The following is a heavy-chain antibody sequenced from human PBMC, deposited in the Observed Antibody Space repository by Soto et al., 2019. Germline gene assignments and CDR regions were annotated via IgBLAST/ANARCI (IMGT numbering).Heavy chain of an antibody. CDR2: ISSSSSYI. V-gene: IGHV3-21*01. CDR1: GFTCSSYS. Sequence: EVQLVESGGGLVKPGGSLRLSCAASGFTCSSYSMNWVRQAPGKGLEWVSSISSSSSYIYYADSVKGRFTISRDNAKNSLYLQMNSLRADDTAVYYCARDQPGYSYGYGLGYWGQGTLVTVSS. CDR3: ARDQPGYSYGYGLGY. J-gene: IGHJ4*02. D-gene: IGHD5-18*01.